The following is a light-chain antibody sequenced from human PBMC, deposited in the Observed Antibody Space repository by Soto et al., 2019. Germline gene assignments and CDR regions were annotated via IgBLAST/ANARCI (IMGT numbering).Light chain of an antibody. CDR3: QQYGSSPGT. V-gene: IGKV3-20*01. CDR2: TAS. CDR1: ENVNF. J-gene: IGKJ1*01. Sequence: DIVLTQSPGTLSLSPGERATLFCRASENVNFLAWFQQKPGQAPRLLIHTASNRAPGIPDRFSGSGSGTDFTLTISGLEPEDFAVYYCQQYGSSPGTFGQGTKV.